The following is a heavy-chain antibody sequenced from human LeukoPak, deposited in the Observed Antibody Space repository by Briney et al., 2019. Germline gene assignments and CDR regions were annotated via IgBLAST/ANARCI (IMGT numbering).Heavy chain of an antibody. CDR2: IIPSGST. CDR3: ARDTTTVTGYGMDV. Sequence: SETLSLTCTVSGDSISSYHWNWIRQPAGQGPEWIGRIIPSGSTDYNPSLKSRITTSIDTFKSQFSLELRSVTAADTAVYYCARDTTTVTGYGMDVWGQGTTVTVSS. CDR1: GDSISSYH. D-gene: IGHD4-17*01. V-gene: IGHV4-4*07. J-gene: IGHJ6*02.